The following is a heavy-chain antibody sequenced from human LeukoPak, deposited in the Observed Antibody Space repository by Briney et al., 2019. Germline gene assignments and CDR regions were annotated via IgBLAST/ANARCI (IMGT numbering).Heavy chain of an antibody. CDR3: ARASTTVPNLLDY. D-gene: IGHD4-17*01. V-gene: IGHV3-74*01. CDR2: IKTDGSTT. CDR1: GFTFSTYW. Sequence: GGSLRLSCAASGFTFSTYWMHWVRQARGKGLVWVSRIKTDGSTTIYADSVKGRFTISRDNSKNTVYLQMNSLRAEDTAVYYCARASTTVPNLLDYWGQGTLVTVSS. J-gene: IGHJ4*02.